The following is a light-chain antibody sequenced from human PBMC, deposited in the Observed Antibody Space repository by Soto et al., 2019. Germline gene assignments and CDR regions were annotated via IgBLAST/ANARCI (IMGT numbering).Light chain of an antibody. CDR2: ATS. V-gene: IGKV3-15*01. J-gene: IGKJ4*01. CDR3: QQYGDWPLT. Sequence: EIVVTQSPATLSVSPGERATLSCRASQSVGNNFAWYQQKPGQAPRLLLFATSTRATGVPARFSGSGSGTELNLTISSLQSEDFAVYYCQQYGDWPLTFGGGAKVEIE. CDR1: QSVGNN.